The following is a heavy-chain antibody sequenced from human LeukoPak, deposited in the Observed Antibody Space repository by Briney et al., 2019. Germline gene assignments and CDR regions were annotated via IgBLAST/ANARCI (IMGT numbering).Heavy chain of an antibody. J-gene: IGHJ4*02. CDR2: ISSSSSTI. D-gene: IGHD4-17*01. Sequence: GGSLRLSCAASGFTFSSYSMNWARQAPGKGLEWVSYISSSSSTIYYADSVKGRFTISRDNAKNSLYLQMNSLRAEDTAVYYCASDRLHYVEYEKTFDHWGQGTLVTVSS. V-gene: IGHV3-48*01. CDR3: ASDRLHYVEYEKTFDH. CDR1: GFTFSSYS.